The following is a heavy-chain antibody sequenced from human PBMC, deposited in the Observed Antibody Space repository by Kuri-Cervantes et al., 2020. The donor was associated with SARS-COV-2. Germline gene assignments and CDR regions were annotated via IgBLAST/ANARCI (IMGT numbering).Heavy chain of an antibody. CDR2: IGTAGDT. CDR3: ARDRYWGPQYYYYYMDV. V-gene: IGHV3-13*03. Sequence: GGSLRLSCAACGFTFSSYDMHWVRQATGKGLEWVSAIGTAGDTYYPGSVRGQFTISRENAKNSLYLQMNSLRAGDTAVYYCARDRYWGPQYYYYYMDVWGKGTTVTVSS. CDR1: GFTFSSYD. D-gene: IGHD7-27*01. J-gene: IGHJ6*03.